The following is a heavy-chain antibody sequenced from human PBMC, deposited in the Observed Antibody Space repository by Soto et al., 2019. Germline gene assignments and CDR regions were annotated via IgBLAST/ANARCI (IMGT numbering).Heavy chain of an antibody. CDR2: TYYRSNKWFT. V-gene: IGHV6-1*01. J-gene: IGHJ6*02. CDR1: GDSVSSNSAA. D-gene: IGHD2-8*01. CDR3: ARVLYCSNGVCYYFGMDV. Sequence: PSQTLSLTCAISGDSVSSNSAAWNWLRQSPSTGLEWLGRTYYRSNKWFTDYAVSVKSRMTINSDTSKNQFSLQLNSVTPEDTAVYYCARVLYCSNGVCYYFGMDVWGQGTTVTVSS.